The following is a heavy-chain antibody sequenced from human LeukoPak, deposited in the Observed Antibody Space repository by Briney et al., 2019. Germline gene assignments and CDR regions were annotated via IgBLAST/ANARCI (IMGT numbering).Heavy chain of an antibody. D-gene: IGHD5-12*01. V-gene: IGHV3-7*01. CDR3: ARVEASGYDYGAFDY. CDR2: IKQDGSEK. CDR1: GFTFNRYW. Sequence: GGSLRLSCAASGFTFNRYWMSWVRRAPGKGLEWVANIKQDGSEKYYVDSVKGRFTISRGNAKNSLYLHMNSLRAEDTAVYYCARVEASGYDYGAFDYWGQGTLVTVSS. J-gene: IGHJ4*02.